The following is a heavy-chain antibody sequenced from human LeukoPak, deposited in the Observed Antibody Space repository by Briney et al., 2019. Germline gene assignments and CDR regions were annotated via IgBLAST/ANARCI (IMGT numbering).Heavy chain of an antibody. J-gene: IGHJ2*01. D-gene: IGHD4-17*01. CDR3: AKKVRTVAKAGYFDL. Sequence: GGSLRLSCAASGFTFDDYAMHWVRQAPGKGLEWVSLISGDGGSTYYADSVKGRFTISRDNSKNSLYLQMNSLRTEDTALYCCAKKVRTVAKAGYFDLWGRGTLVTVSS. V-gene: IGHV3-43*02. CDR2: ISGDGGST. CDR1: GFTFDDYA.